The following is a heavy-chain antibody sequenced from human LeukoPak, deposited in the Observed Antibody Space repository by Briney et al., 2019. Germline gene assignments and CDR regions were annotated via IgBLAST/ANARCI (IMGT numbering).Heavy chain of an antibody. CDR3: ARALWAQLDDSFDI. D-gene: IGHD6-6*01. CDR2: ISYNGSNK. J-gene: IGHJ3*02. CDR1: GCTISSYA. V-gene: IGHV3-30-3*01. Sequence: PGRSMRLSCAASGCTISSYAMHWVRLAPGKGLEWVAVISYNGSNKYYADSLNHRFTISRDTFKNTLYLQMNRLIAEHAAVYYCARALWAQLDDSFDIWGQGTMVTVSS.